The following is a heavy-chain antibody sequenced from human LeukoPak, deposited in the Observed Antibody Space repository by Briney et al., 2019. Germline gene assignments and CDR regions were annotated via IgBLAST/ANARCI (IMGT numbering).Heavy chain of an antibody. CDR2: TYYRSKWYN. Sequence: SQTLSLTCALSGDSVSSNSAAWHWIRQSPSRGLEWLGRTYYRSKWYNDYAVSVKSRITINPDTSKNQFSLQLSSVTPEDTAVYYCAGGYSSGGKWFDPWGQGTLVTVSS. J-gene: IGHJ5*02. CDR3: AGGYSSGGKWFDP. D-gene: IGHD6-19*01. CDR1: GDSVSSNSAA. V-gene: IGHV6-1*01.